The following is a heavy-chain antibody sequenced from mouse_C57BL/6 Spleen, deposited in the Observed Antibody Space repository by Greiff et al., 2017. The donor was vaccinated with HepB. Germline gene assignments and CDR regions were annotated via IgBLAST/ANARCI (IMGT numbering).Heavy chain of an antibody. V-gene: IGHV5-17*01. CDR3: ARGDYAGAY. CDR2: ISSGSSTI. D-gene: IGHD1-1*02. J-gene: IGHJ3*01. Sequence: EVKLMESGGGLVKPGGSLKLSCAASGFTFSDYGMHWVRQAPEKGLEWVAYISSGSSTIYYADTVKGRFTISRDNAKNTLFLQMTSLRSEDTAMYYCARGDYAGAYWGQGTLVTVSA. CDR1: GFTFSDYG.